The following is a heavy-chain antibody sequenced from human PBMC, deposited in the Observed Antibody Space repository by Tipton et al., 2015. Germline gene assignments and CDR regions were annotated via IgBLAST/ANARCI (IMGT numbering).Heavy chain of an antibody. CDR3: AQDPIVEVNVPGYFDY. CDR2: ISGSGRNT. Sequence: GSLRLSCAASGFSFGSYAMDWVRQTPGKGLEWVLAISGSGRNTYYAESVKGRFTISRDNSKKTLFLQMNSLRAEDTGVYYCAQDPIVEVNVPGYFDYWGQGTLVTVSS. CDR1: GFSFGSYA. V-gene: IGHV3-23*01. J-gene: IGHJ4*02. D-gene: IGHD3-22*01.